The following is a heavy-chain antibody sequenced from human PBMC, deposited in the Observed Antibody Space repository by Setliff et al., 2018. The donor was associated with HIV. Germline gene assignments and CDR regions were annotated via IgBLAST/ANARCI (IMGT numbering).Heavy chain of an antibody. CDR1: GYTFTSYA. J-gene: IGHJ3*02. V-gene: IGHV7-4-1*02. CDR3: ARKQSWSSGGEAFDI. D-gene: IGHD2-8*01. CDR2: ISTNTGNP. Sequence: ASVKVSCKASGYTFTSYAMNWVRQAPGQGLKWMGRISTNTGNPTYAQGFTGRFVFSLDTSVSTAYLQVSSLKAEDTAVYYCARKQSWSSGGEAFDIWGQGTMVTVSS.